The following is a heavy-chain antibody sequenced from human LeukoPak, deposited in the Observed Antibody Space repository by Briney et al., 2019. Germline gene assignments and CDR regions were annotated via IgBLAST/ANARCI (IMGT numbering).Heavy chain of an antibody. CDR1: GGSISSYY. CDR2: IYTRGST. CDR3: ARVSYYYDSSGDPNTAFDI. D-gene: IGHD3-22*01. V-gene: IGHV4-4*07. J-gene: IGHJ3*02. Sequence: SETLSLTCTVSGGSISSYYWSWIRQPAGKGLEGIGRIYTRGSTNYNPSLKSRVTMSVDTSKNQFSLKLSSVTAADTAVYYCARVSYYYDSSGDPNTAFDIWGQGTMVTVSS.